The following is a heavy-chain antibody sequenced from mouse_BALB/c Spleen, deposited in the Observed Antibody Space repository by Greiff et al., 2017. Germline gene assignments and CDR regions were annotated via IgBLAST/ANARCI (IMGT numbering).Heavy chain of an antibody. V-gene: IGHV5-9-4*01. D-gene: IGHD1-1*01. CDR3: ASFYYGSSFAY. CDR2: ISSGGSYT. Sequence: DVKLVESGGGLVKPGGSLKLSCAASGFTFSSYAMSWVRQSPEKRLEWVAEISSGGSYTYYPDTVTGRFTISRDNAKNTLYLEMSSLRSEDTAMYYCASFYYGSSFAYWGQGTLVTVSA. J-gene: IGHJ3*01. CDR1: GFTFSSYA.